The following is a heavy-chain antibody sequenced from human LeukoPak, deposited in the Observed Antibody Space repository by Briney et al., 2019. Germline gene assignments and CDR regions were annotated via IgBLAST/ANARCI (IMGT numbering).Heavy chain of an antibody. J-gene: IGHJ4*02. V-gene: IGHV4-38-2*02. CDR1: GYSISSGYY. Sequence: SETRSLTWTVSGYSISSGYYGGWIRLPPGRGLEWGGSIYHSGSTSYNPSLKSRVTISVDTSKNQFSLKLSSVTAADTAVYYCAAVAGTVDYWGQGTLVTVSS. D-gene: IGHD6-19*01. CDR3: AAVAGTVDY. CDR2: IYHSGST.